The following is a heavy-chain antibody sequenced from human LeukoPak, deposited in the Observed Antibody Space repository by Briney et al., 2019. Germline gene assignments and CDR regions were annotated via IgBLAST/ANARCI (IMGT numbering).Heavy chain of an antibody. CDR1: GFTFSNAW. CDR3: TVSMTFGAFDI. D-gene: IGHD2/OR15-2a*01. CDR2: IKSKTDGGTT. V-gene: IGHV3-15*01. J-gene: IGHJ3*02. Sequence: GVSLRLSCAASGFTFSNAWMSWVRQAPGKGLEWVGRIKSKTDGGTTDYAAPVKGRFTISRDDSKNTLYLQMNSLKTEDTAVYYCTVSMTFGAFDIWGQGTMVTVSS.